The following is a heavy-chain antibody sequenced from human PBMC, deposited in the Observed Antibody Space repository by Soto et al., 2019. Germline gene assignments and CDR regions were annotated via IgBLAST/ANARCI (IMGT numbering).Heavy chain of an antibody. J-gene: IGHJ4*02. CDR2: ISGSGGST. CDR1: GFTFSSYA. V-gene: IGHV3-23*01. D-gene: IGHD3-3*01. CDR3: ATSFRVDDFWSGYYGY. Sequence: GGSLRLSCAASGFTFSSYAMSWVRQAAGKGLEWVSAISGSGGSTYYADSVKGRFTISRENSKNTLYLQMNSLRAEDTAVYYCATSFRVDDFWSGYYGYWGQGTLVTVSS.